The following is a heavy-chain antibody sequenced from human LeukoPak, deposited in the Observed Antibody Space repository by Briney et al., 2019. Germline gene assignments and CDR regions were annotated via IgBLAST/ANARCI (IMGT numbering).Heavy chain of an antibody. CDR2: IRYDGSNK. V-gene: IGHV3-30*02. D-gene: IGHD3-10*01. J-gene: IGHJ6*03. CDR3: AKEQPSGSYMFPIYYMDV. CDR1: GFTFSSYG. Sequence: PGGSLRLSCAASGFTFSSYGMHWVRQAPGKGLEWVAFIRYDGSNKYYADSVKGRFTISRDNSKNTLYLQMNSLRAEDTAVYYCAKEQPSGSYMFPIYYMDVWGKGTTVTISS.